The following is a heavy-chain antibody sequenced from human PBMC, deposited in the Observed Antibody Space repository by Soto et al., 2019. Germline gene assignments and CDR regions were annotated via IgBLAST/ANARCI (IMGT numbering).Heavy chain of an antibody. J-gene: IGHJ4*02. Sequence: GGSLRLSCAASGFTFSSYGMHWVRQAPGKGLEWVAVISYDGSNKYYADSVKGRFTISRDNPKNTLYLQMNSLRAEDTAVYYCAKGTLGYSSSPDYWGQGTLVTVSS. D-gene: IGHD6-13*01. V-gene: IGHV3-30*18. CDR1: GFTFSSYG. CDR2: ISYDGSNK. CDR3: AKGTLGYSSSPDY.